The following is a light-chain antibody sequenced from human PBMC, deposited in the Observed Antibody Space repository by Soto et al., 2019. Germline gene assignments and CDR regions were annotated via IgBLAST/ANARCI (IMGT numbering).Light chain of an antibody. CDR1: QSVSSN. CDR3: QQYSDWPWT. CDR2: GAS. Sequence: EIVMTQSPATLSVSPGERAARSCRASQSVSSNLAWYQQKPGQPPRLLIYGASTRATGIPARFSGSGSGTEFALTISRLQSEDFAVYYCQQYSDWPWTFGQGTKVDIK. J-gene: IGKJ1*01. V-gene: IGKV3-15*01.